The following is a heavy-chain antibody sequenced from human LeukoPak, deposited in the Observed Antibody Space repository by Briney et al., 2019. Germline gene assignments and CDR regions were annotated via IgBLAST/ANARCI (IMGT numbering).Heavy chain of an antibody. J-gene: IGHJ4*02. V-gene: IGHV3-74*01. CDR3: VSFYETY. CDR2: INSDGSWT. CDR1: GNYW. D-gene: IGHD2-2*01. Sequence: GGSLRLSCAASGNYWMHWVRQAPGKGLVWVSHINSDGSWTSYADSVKGRFTISKDNAKNTVYLQTNNLRAEDTAVYYCVSFYETYWGRGTLVTVSS.